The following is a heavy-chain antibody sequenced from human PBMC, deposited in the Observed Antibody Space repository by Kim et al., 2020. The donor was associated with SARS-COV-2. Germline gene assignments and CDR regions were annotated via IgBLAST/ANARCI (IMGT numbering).Heavy chain of an antibody. D-gene: IGHD2-21*01. Sequence: GGSLRLSCAASGFTVSNSWMHWVRQAPGKGLVWVSHINSDGSNIAYADSVKGRFTISRDNAKNTLYLQMNSLRAEDTAVYYFAGCAFCDYSQPWGQGTLV. J-gene: IGHJ1*01. V-gene: IGHV3-74*01. CDR2: INSDGSNI. CDR3: AGCAFCDYSQP. CDR1: GFTVSNSW.